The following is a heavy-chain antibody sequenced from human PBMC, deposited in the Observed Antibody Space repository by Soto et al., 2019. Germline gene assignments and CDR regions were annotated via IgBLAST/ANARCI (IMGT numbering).Heavy chain of an antibody. Sequence: SETLSLTCTVSGGSISSYYWSWIRQPPGKGLEWIGYIYYSGSTNYNPSLKSRVTISVDTSKNQFSLKLSSVTAADTAVYYCARGEQWLVGGGDYFDYWGRGTLVTVSS. CDR2: IYYSGST. V-gene: IGHV4-59*01. D-gene: IGHD6-19*01. CDR1: GGSISSYY. J-gene: IGHJ4*02. CDR3: ARGEQWLVGGGDYFDY.